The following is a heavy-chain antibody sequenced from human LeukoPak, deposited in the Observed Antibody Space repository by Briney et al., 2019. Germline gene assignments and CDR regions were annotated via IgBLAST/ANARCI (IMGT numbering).Heavy chain of an antibody. CDR3: ARGYGSGASGPYYFDY. D-gene: IGHD3-10*01. CDR1: GFTFSSYW. J-gene: IGHJ4*02. CDR2: IKQDGSDR. V-gene: IGHV3-7*04. Sequence: GGSLRLSCAASGFTFSSYWMSWVRQAPGKGLEWVANIKQDGSDRYYVDSVKGRFTISRDNAKNSLYLQVNSPRVVDTAVYYCARGYGSGASGPYYFDYWGQGTLVSVPS.